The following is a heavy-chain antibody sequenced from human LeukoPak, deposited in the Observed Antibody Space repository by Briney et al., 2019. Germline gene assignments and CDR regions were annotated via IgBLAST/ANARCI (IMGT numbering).Heavy chain of an antibody. Sequence: GASVKVSCKASGGTFSSYAISWVRQAPGQGLEWMGGIIPIFGTANYAQKFQGRVTITTDESTSTAYMELSSLRSEDTAVYYCARGGAQWELLSEYFQHWGQGTLVTVSS. J-gene: IGHJ1*01. CDR1: GGTFSSYA. CDR2: IIPIFGTA. CDR3: ARGGAQWELLSEYFQH. V-gene: IGHV1-69*05. D-gene: IGHD1-26*01.